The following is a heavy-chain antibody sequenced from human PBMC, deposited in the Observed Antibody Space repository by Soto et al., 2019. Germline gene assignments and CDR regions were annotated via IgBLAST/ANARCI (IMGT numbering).Heavy chain of an antibody. D-gene: IGHD3-22*01. V-gene: IGHV3-64D*06. J-gene: IGHJ4*02. CDR3: VKGPALYDSSSFDS. Sequence: EVQLVESGGCLVQPGGSLRLSCSASGFTFSSYGMHWVRQAPGKGLEYVSGISSSGDNTKYADPVKGRFTISRDNSKNTLILQMNSLRAEDTAVYYCVKGPALYDSSSFDSWGQGTLVTVSS. CDR1: GFTFSSYG. CDR2: ISSSGDNT.